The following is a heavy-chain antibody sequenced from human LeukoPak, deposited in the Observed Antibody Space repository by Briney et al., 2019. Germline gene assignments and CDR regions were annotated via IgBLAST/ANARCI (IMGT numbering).Heavy chain of an antibody. J-gene: IGHJ6*02. CDR2: IIPILGIA. CDR1: GGTFSSYT. CDR3: ARSLGGVPAASSGYYYGMDV. D-gene: IGHD2-2*01. V-gene: IGHV1-69*02. Sequence: SVKVSCKASGGTFSSYTISWVRQAPGQGLEWMGRIIPILGIANYAQRFQGRVTITADKSTSTAYMGLSSLRSEDTAVYYCARSLGGVPAASSGYYYGMDVWGQGTTVTVSS.